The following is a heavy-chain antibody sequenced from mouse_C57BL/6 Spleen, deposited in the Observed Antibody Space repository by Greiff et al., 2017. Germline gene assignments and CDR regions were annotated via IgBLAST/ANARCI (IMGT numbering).Heavy chain of an antibody. CDR1: GYTFTGYW. Sequence: QVQLQQSGAELMKPGASVKLSCKATGYTFTGYWLEWVKQRPGHGLEWIGEFFPGSGSPNYNEKFKGKATFTADTSSNTAYMQLSSLTTEDSAIDYCARSYDGSSLYYAMDYGGQGTSVTVSS. V-gene: IGHV1-9*01. D-gene: IGHD1-1*01. CDR2: FFPGSGSP. J-gene: IGHJ4*01. CDR3: ARSYDGSSLYYAMDY.